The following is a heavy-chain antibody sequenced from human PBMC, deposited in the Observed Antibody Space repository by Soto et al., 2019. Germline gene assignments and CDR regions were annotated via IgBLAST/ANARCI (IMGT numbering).Heavy chain of an antibody. CDR3: ARVTLGIDYGDYRELDY. J-gene: IGHJ4*02. Sequence: QVQLVQSGAEVKKPGSSVKVSCKASGGTFSSYAISWVRQAPGQGLEWMGGSIPIFGTANYAQKFQGRVTITAEESTSTAYMELSSLRSEDTAVYYCARVTLGIDYGDYRELDYWGQGTLVTVSS. CDR1: GGTFSSYA. CDR2: SIPIFGTA. V-gene: IGHV1-69*01. D-gene: IGHD4-17*01.